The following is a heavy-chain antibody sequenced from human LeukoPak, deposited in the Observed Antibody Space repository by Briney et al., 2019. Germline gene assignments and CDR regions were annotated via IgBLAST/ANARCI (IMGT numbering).Heavy chain of an antibody. CDR1: GFTVGNNY. CDR3: AKDLVPSSGSYYNYYYYYGMDV. V-gene: IGHV3-30*18. Sequence: GGSLRLSCAASGFTVGNNYMNWVRQAPGKGLGWVGVISYDGSNKYYADSVKGRFTISRDNSKNTLYLQMNSLRAEDTAVYYCAKDLVPSSGSYYNYYYYYGMDVWGQGTTVTVSS. CDR2: ISYDGSNK. J-gene: IGHJ6*02. D-gene: IGHD3-10*01.